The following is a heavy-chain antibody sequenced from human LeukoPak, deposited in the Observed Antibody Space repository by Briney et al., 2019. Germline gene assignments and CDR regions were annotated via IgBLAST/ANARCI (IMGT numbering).Heavy chain of an antibody. D-gene: IGHD4-11*01. Sequence: SETLSLTCTVSGGSISSGGYYWSWIRQHPGKGLEWIGSISSGGSTHYIPSLKSRVTISVDTSKNQFSLKLSSVTAADTAVYYCARGGYYSNSHFDYWGQGTLVTVSS. CDR2: ISSGGST. V-gene: IGHV4-39*01. J-gene: IGHJ4*02. CDR1: GGSISSGGYY. CDR3: ARGGYYSNSHFDY.